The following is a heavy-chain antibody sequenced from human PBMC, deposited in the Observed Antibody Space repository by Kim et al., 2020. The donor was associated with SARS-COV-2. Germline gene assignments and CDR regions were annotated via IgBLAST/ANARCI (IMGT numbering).Heavy chain of an antibody. Sequence: GGSLRLSCAASGFTFSSYEMNWVRQAPGKGLEWVSYISSSGSTIYYADSVKGRFTISRDNAKNSLYLQMNSLRAEDTAVYYCARQTYYDFWSGYYPPYYGMDVWGQGTTVTVSS. CDR1: GFTFSSYE. CDR2: ISSSGSTI. CDR3: ARQTYYDFWSGYYPPYYGMDV. J-gene: IGHJ6*02. D-gene: IGHD3-3*01. V-gene: IGHV3-48*03.